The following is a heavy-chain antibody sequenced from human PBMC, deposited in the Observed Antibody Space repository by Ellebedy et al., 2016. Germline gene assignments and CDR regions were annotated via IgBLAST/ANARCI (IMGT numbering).Heavy chain of an antibody. CDR1: GYSISSGYY. D-gene: IGHD3-3*01. CDR2: IYYSGST. Sequence: SETLSLTCTVSGYSISSGYYWSWIRQHPGKGLEWIGYIYYSGSTYYNPSLKSRVTISVDTSKNQFSLKLSSVTAADTAVYYCAGQTYYDFWSGYSHFDYWGQGTLVTVSS. V-gene: IGHV4-31*03. J-gene: IGHJ4*02. CDR3: AGQTYYDFWSGYSHFDY.